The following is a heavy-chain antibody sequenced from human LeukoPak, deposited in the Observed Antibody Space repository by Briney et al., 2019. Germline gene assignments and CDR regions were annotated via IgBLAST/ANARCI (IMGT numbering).Heavy chain of an antibody. J-gene: IGHJ4*02. CDR3: AKGLGSSSWLSFDY. D-gene: IGHD6-13*01. Sequence: GRPLRLSCAASGFTFDDYAMHWVRQAPGKGLEWVSGISWNSGSIGYADSVKGRFTISRDNAKNSLYLQMNSLRAEDMALYYCAKGLGSSSWLSFDYWGQGTLVTVSS. V-gene: IGHV3-9*03. CDR1: GFTFDDYA. CDR2: ISWNSGSI.